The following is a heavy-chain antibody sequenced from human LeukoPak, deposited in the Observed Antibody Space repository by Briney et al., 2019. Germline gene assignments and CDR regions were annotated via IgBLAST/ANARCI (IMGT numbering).Heavy chain of an antibody. V-gene: IGHV3-23*01. J-gene: IGHJ4*02. D-gene: IGHD6-6*01. CDR2: ISGSGGST. Sequence: PGGSLRLSCAASGFTFSSYAMSWVRQAPGKGLEWVSAISGSGGSTYYADSVKGRFTISRDNSKNTLYLQMNSLRAEDTAVYYCAKDRGRGYSGSSTVNDYWGQGTLVTVSS. CDR3: AKDRGRGYSGSSTVNDY. CDR1: GFTFSSYA.